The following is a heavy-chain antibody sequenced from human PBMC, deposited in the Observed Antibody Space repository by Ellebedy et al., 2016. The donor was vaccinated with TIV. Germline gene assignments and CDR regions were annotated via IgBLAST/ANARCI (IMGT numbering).Heavy chain of an antibody. CDR2: INADNGNT. V-gene: IGHV1-3*01. CDR1: GFTFKNYA. D-gene: IGHD5-24*01. CDR3: AQVTNYAFDL. Sequence: ASVKVSXXASGFTFKNYAIHWVRQAPGQRLEWMGWINADNGNTEYSQKFQGRVTITRDKSASTAYMELSSLSSEDTAVYFCAQVTNYAFDLWGQGTVVTGAS. J-gene: IGHJ3*01.